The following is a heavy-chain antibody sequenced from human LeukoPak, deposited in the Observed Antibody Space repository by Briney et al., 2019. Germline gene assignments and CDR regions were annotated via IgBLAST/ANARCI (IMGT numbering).Heavy chain of an antibody. J-gene: IGHJ5*02. Sequence: GGSLRLSCAASGFTFSSYSMNWVRQAPGKGLEWVSSISSSSSYIYYADSVKGRFTISRDNAKNSLYLQMNSLRAEDTAVYYCAKMVRGPLNWFDPWGQGTLVTVSS. D-gene: IGHD3-10*01. CDR1: GFTFSSYS. CDR2: ISSSSSYI. CDR3: AKMVRGPLNWFDP. V-gene: IGHV3-21*01.